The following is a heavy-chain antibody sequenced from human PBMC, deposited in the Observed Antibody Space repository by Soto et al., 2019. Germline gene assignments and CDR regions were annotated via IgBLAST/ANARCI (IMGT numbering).Heavy chain of an antibody. D-gene: IGHD3-10*01. Sequence: QVQLQESGPGLVKPLETLSLTCTVPGGSITSYYWSWVRQPPGKGLEWIGYIYYNGNINYNPSLKSLLTISLDTSKNQFSLRLSSVTAADTAVYYCANGRVYFGSEYWGQGTLVTVSS. CDR1: GGSITSYY. V-gene: IGHV4-59*01. J-gene: IGHJ4*02. CDR3: ANGRVYFGSEY. CDR2: IYYNGNI.